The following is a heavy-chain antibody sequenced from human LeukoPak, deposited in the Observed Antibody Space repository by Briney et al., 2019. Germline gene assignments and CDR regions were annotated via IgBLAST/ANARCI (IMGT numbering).Heavy chain of an antibody. CDR3: ARGHLKRSHGYSYGYNWFDP. CDR1: GYTFTSYD. J-gene: IGHJ5*02. D-gene: IGHD5-18*01. Sequence: ASVKVSCKASGYTFTSYDINWVRQTTGQGLEWMGWMNPNSGNTGYAQKFQGRVTMTRNTSISTAYMELSSLRSEDTAVYYCARGHLKRSHGYSYGYNWFDPWGQGTLVTVSS. V-gene: IGHV1-8*01. CDR2: MNPNSGNT.